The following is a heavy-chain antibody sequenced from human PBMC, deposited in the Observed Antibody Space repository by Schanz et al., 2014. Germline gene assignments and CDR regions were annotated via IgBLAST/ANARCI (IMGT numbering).Heavy chain of an antibody. V-gene: IGHV1-24*01. CDR3: ATAEDASGSYGLPACGV. CDR1: GHTFTGYY. D-gene: IGHD3-10*01. J-gene: IGHJ6*02. CDR2: LDLEDGEI. Sequence: QVQLVQSGAEVKKPGASVKVSCKAAGHTFTGYYIHWVRQAPGQGLEWMGGLDLEDGEIVYAEQLKGRVTMTEDTSTDTAYMELSSLRSQDTAVYYCATAEDASGSYGLPACGVWGQGTTVIVSS.